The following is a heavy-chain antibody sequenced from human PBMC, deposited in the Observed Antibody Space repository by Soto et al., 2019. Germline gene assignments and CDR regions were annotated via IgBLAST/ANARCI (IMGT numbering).Heavy chain of an antibody. CDR2: ISYDGSNK. Sequence: LRLSCAASGFTFSSYGIHWVRQAPGKGLEWVALISYDGSNKYYADSMKGRFTISRDNSKNTLYLQMNSLRAEDTAMYYCAKDAPYYYDSSGYYGPFDYWGQGTLVTVSS. CDR1: GFTFSSYG. D-gene: IGHD3-22*01. V-gene: IGHV3-30*18. CDR3: AKDAPYYYDSSGYYGPFDY. J-gene: IGHJ4*02.